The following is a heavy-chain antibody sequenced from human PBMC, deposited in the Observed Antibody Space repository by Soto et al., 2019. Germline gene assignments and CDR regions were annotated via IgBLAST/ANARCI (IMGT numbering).Heavy chain of an antibody. CDR2: IWYDGSNK. J-gene: IGHJ6*02. CDR3: ARDAYDFWSGNAGDYYYGMDV. D-gene: IGHD3-3*01. CDR1: GFTFSSYG. Sequence: SLRLSCAASGFTFSSYGMHWVRQAPGKGLEWVAVIWYDGSNKYYADSVKGRFTISGDNSKNTLYLQMNSLRAEDTAVYYCARDAYDFWSGNAGDYYYGMDVWGQGTTVTVSS. V-gene: IGHV3-33*01.